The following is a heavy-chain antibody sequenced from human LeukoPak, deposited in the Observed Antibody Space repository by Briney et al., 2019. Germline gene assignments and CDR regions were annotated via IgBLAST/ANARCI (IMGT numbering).Heavy chain of an antibody. V-gene: IGHV4-59*04. CDR1: GGSISSYY. J-gene: IGHJ4*02. Sequence: SETLSLTCTVSGGSISSYYWSWIRQPPGKGLEWIGSIYHSGSAYYNSSLKSRVTISLDTSKNQFSLKLSSVTAADTAVYYCAPGIFDWLTREEYYFDYWGQGTLVTVSS. CDR2: IYHSGSA. D-gene: IGHD3-9*01. CDR3: APGIFDWLTREEYYFDY.